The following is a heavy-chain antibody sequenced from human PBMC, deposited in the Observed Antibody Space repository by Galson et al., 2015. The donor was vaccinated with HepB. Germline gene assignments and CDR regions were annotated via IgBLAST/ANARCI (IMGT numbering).Heavy chain of an antibody. J-gene: IGHJ6*02. V-gene: IGHV3-30-3*01. CDR1: GFTFSSYA. CDR3: ARDKAIQLWLPVVAAMSYYYGMDV. Sequence: SLRLSCAASGFTFSSYAMHWVRQAPGKGLEWVAVISYDGSNKYYADSVKGRFTISRDNSKNTLYLQMNSLRAEDTAVYYCARDKAIQLWLPVVAAMSYYYGMDVWGQGTTVTVSS. D-gene: IGHD5-18*01. CDR2: ISYDGSNK.